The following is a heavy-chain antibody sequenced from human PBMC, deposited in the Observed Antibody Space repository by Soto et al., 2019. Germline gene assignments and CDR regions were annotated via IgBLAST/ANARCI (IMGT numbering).Heavy chain of an antibody. V-gene: IGHV1-8*01. J-gene: IGHJ5*02. CDR1: GYTFTNYD. CDR2: MNPNSGNT. CDR3: ARGRRVAAGRWFDP. D-gene: IGHD6-13*01. Sequence: QVQLVQSGAEVKKPGASVKVSCKASGYTFTNYDINWVRQATGQGLEWMGWMNPNSGNTGYAQKFQGRVTMTRNTSISTAYMELSSLRSEDTAVYYCARGRRVAAGRWFDPWGQGTLVTVSS.